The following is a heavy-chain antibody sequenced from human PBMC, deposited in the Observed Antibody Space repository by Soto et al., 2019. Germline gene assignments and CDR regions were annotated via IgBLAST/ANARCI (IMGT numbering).Heavy chain of an antibody. CDR3: AREDDGGDRDYYGLDV. D-gene: IGHD2-21*02. CDR2: IHYTGSI. J-gene: IGHJ6*02. CDR1: GCSISSEYFH. Sequence: SETLSLTCAFSGCSISSEYFHWTWIRQSPGKGLEWIGYIHYTGSIMYNPSFKSRLTMAVDTTKNQFSLQLTSVTAADTAVYFCAREDDGGDRDYYGLDVWGQGTTVTVSS. V-gene: IGHV4-30-4*08.